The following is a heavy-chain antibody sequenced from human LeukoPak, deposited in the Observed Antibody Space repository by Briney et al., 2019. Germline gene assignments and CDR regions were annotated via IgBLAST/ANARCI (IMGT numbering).Heavy chain of an antibody. CDR3: ARDRSQYYYDSSGYLDY. D-gene: IGHD3-22*01. J-gene: IGHJ4*02. CDR2: ISSSSSYI. Sequence: PGGSLRLSCAASGFTFSSYSMNWVRQAPGKGLEWVSSISSSSSYIYYADSVKGRFTISRDNAKDSLYLQMNSLRAEDTAVYYCARDRSQYYYDSSGYLDYWGQGTLVTVSS. CDR1: GFTFSSYS. V-gene: IGHV3-21*01.